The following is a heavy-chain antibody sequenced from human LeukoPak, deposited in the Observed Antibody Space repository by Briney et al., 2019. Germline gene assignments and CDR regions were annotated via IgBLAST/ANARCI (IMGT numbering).Heavy chain of an antibody. Sequence: GGSLRLSCAASGFTLSTYELNWVRQAPGTGLEWVAYIGRYGVTTYYAASLKRRFTISGDTAKHSLNLQMNSLRAEDTAVYYCATLSERNFYYSYGLDVWGQGTTVTVS. CDR3: ATLSERNFYYSYGLDV. D-gene: IGHD6-25*01. CDR2: IGRYGVTT. J-gene: IGHJ6*02. V-gene: IGHV3-48*03. CDR1: GFTLSTYE.